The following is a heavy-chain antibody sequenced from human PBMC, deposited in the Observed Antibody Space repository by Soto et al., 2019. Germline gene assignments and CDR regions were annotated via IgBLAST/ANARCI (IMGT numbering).Heavy chain of an antibody. CDR3: ARVAVTYYDFWSGYYTRRGYYYCYYMDV. D-gene: IGHD3-3*01. CDR1: GGSFSGYY. J-gene: IGHJ6*03. V-gene: IGHV4-34*01. CDR2: INHSGST. Sequence: SETLSLTCAVYGGSFSGYYWSWIRQPPGKGLEWIGEINHSGSTNYNPSLKSRVTISVDTSKNQFSLKLSSVTAADTAVYYCARVAVTYYDFWSGYYTRRGYYYCYYMDVWGKGTTVTVSS.